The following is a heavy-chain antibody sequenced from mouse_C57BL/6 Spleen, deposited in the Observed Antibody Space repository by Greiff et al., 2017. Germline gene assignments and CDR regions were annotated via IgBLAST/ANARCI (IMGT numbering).Heavy chain of an antibody. CDR2: ILPGSGST. V-gene: IGHV1-9*01. J-gene: IGHJ2*01. CDR3: ARSPSTVVAHFDY. D-gene: IGHD1-1*01. Sequence: QVQLQQSGAELMKPGASVKLSCKATGYTFTGYWIEWVKQRPGHGLEWIGEILPGSGSTNYNEKFKGKATFTADPSSNTAYMQLSSLTTEDSAIYYCARSPSTVVAHFDYWGQGTTLTVSS. CDR1: GYTFTGYW.